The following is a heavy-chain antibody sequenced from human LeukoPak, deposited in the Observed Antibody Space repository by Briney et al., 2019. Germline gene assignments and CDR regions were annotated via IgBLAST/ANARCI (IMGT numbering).Heavy chain of an antibody. CDR2: IYYSGST. V-gene: IGHV4-30-4*01. J-gene: IGHJ4*02. Sequence: SQTLSLTCTVSGGSISSGDYYWSWIRQPPGKGLEWIGYIYYSGSTYYNPSLKSRVTISVDTSKNQFSLKLSSVTAADTAVYYCARGGNGGSGYYYARYWGQGTLVTVSS. CDR3: ARGGNGGSGYYYARY. D-gene: IGHD3-22*01. CDR1: GGSISSGDYY.